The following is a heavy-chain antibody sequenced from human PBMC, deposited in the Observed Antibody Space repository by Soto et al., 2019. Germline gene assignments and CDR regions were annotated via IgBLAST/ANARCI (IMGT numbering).Heavy chain of an antibody. CDR3: ARSEEDSDYYYYGMDV. CDR2: TYYRSRWYS. J-gene: IGHJ6*02. Sequence: QTLSLTCVGSGDTVSSNSVAWNWVRQSPSRGLEWLGRTYYRSRWYSDYAVSVRSRIDINADTSKNQVSLQLNSVTPEDTAVYYCARSEEDSDYYYYGMDVWGQGTPVTVYS. D-gene: IGHD2-15*01. CDR1: GDTVSSNSVA. V-gene: IGHV6-1*01.